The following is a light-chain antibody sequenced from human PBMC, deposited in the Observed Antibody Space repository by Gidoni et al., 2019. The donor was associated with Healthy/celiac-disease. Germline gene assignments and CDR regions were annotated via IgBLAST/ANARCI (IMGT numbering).Light chain of an antibody. V-gene: IGKV1-13*02. CDR3: QQFNSYPLMCS. Sequence: AIQLTQSPSSLSASVGDRVTITCRASQGISSALAWYQQKPGKAPKLLIYDASSLESGVPSRFSGSGSGTDFTLTISSLQPEDFATYYCQQFNSYPLMCSFXQXTKLEIK. CDR2: DAS. J-gene: IGKJ2*04. CDR1: QGISSA.